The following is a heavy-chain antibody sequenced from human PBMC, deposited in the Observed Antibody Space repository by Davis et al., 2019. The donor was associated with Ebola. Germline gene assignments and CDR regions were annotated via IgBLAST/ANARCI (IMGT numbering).Heavy chain of an antibody. D-gene: IGHD5-24*01. J-gene: IGHJ6*02. CDR2: ISAYNGNT. CDR1: GYTFTSYG. CDR3: ARLMATTLYYYYYGMDV. V-gene: IGHV1-18*01. Sequence: ASVKVSCKASGYTFTSYGISWVRQAPGQGLEWMGWISAYNGNTNYAQKLQGRVTMTTDTSTSTAYMELRSLRSDDTAVYYCARLMATTLYYYYYGMDVWGQGTTVTVSS.